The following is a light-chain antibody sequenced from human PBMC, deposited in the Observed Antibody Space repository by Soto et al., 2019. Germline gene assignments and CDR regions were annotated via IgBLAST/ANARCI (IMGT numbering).Light chain of an antibody. J-gene: IGLJ1*01. CDR1: SSGVGGYNY. Sequence: QCLLTQPPSATGSPGQSVTISCTGTSSGVGGYNYVSWYQQHPGKAPKLMIYEVSKRPSGVPDRFSGSKSGNTASLTVSGLQAEDEADYYCSSYAGSNNVFGTGTKVTVL. CDR2: EVS. V-gene: IGLV2-8*01. CDR3: SSYAGSNNV.